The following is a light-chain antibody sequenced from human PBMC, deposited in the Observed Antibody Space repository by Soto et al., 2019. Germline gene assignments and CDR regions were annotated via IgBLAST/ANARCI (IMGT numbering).Light chain of an antibody. CDR3: QQRSNWPLT. Sequence: EMVLTQSPATLSLSPGERATLSCRASQSVSSYLAWYQQKPGQAPRLLIYDASNRATGIPARFSGSGSGTDFTLTISSLEPEDFVVYYCQQRSNWPLTFGPGTKVDIK. J-gene: IGKJ3*01. V-gene: IGKV3-11*01. CDR2: DAS. CDR1: QSVSSY.